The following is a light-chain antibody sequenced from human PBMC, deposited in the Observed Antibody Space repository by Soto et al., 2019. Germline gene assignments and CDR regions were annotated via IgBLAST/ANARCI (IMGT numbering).Light chain of an antibody. CDR1: QNVRTF. Sequence: EVVLTQSPATLSLSPGERVTLSCRASQNVRTFLDWYQQKPGQAPRLLIYGASNRATGIPARFSGSGSGTDFTLTISSLEPEDFAVYYCQQHSHWPPWTFGQGTRVEI. CDR3: QQHSHWPPWT. V-gene: IGKV3-11*01. J-gene: IGKJ1*01. CDR2: GAS.